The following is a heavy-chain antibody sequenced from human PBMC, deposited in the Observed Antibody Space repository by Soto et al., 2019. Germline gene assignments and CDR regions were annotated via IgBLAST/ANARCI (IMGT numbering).Heavy chain of an antibody. Sequence: ASVKVSCKASGFTFTSSAVQWVRQARGQRLEWIGWIVVGSGNTNYAQKFQERVTITRDMSTSTAYMELSSLRSEDTAVYYCAARAVAAGYFDYWGQGTLVTVSS. CDR3: AARAVAAGYFDY. CDR1: GFTFTSSA. V-gene: IGHV1-58*01. J-gene: IGHJ4*02. D-gene: IGHD6-19*01. CDR2: IVVGSGNT.